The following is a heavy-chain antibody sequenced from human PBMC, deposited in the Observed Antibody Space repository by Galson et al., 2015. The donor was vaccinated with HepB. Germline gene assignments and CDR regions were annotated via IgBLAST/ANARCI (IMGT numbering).Heavy chain of an antibody. J-gene: IGHJ4*02. CDR2: IKQDGSEK. V-gene: IGHV3-7*01. CDR3: ARDPHSTSFSDY. CDR1: GFTFSSYG. D-gene: IGHD2-8*01. Sequence: SLRLSCAASGFTFSSYGMHWVRQAPGKGLEWVANIKQDGSEKYYVDSVKGRFTISRDNAKNSVYLQMNSLRAEDMAVYYCARDPHSTSFSDYWGQGTLVTVSS.